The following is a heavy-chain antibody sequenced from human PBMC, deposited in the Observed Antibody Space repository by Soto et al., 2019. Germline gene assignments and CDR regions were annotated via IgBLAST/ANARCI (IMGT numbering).Heavy chain of an antibody. J-gene: IGHJ4*02. CDR1: GYTYTSYD. Sequence: QVQLEQSGAEVKKPGASVKLSCKASGYTYTSYDVIWVRQAPGQGLEWMGWISTYNGDTRYAQKLQGRVTMTSDTSATTAYFALRSLTSDVTALYYCAREGEQFSYWSHWGQGTLVTVSS. CDR2: ISTYNGDT. CDR3: AREGEQFSYWSH. D-gene: IGHD2-21*01. V-gene: IGHV1-18*01.